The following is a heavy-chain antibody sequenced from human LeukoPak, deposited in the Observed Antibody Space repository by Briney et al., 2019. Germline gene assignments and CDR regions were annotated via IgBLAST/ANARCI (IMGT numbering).Heavy chain of an antibody. CDR1: GFTFTNYN. CDR2: ISGGSGTI. V-gene: IGHV3-48*01. D-gene: IGHD4-17*01. J-gene: IGHJ5*02. Sequence: GGSLRLSCAASGFTFTNYNMNWVRQAPGKGLEWISYISGGSGTIYYADSVRGRFTVSRDNAKDSLWLQMDSLRVEDTAVCFCARLYGDWFDPWGPGTLVTVSP. CDR3: ARLYGDWFDP.